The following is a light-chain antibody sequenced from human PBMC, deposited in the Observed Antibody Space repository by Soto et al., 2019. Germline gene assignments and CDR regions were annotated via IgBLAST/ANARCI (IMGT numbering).Light chain of an antibody. CDR1: QTISIW. CDR2: DAS. CDR3: EQYNSYRT. V-gene: IGKV1-5*01. J-gene: IGKJ1*01. Sequence: DIQMTQSPSTLSASVGDRVTITCRARQTISIWLAWYQQKPGKAPKLLIYDASILESGVPSRFSASGYGTEFTLTISSLQPDDFATYYCEQYNSYRTFGQGTKVDIX.